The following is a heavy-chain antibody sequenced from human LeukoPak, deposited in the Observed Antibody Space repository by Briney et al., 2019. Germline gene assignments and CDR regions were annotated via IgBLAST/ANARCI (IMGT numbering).Heavy chain of an antibody. V-gene: IGHV3-21*01. CDR3: ARGEMGGYYYYYGMDV. Sequence: GGSLRLSCAASGFTFSSYSMNWVRQAPGKGLEWVSSVSSSSSYIYYTDSVKGRFTISRDNAKNSLYLQMNSLRAEDTAVYYCARGEMGGYYYYYGMDVWGQGTTVTVSS. J-gene: IGHJ6*02. CDR1: GFTFSSYS. CDR2: VSSSSSYI. D-gene: IGHD5-24*01.